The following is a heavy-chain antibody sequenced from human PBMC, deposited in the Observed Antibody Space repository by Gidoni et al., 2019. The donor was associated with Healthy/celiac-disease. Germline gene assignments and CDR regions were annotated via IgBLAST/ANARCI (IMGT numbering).Heavy chain of an antibody. Sequence: QVKLVESGGGVVQPGRALRLSCAASGFTLRSYGMPWVRQAPGKGLEWVAVIWYDGSNKYYADSVKGRFTISRDNSKNTLYLQMNSLRAEDTAVYYCARDSHGGLGVYFDYWGQGTLVTVSS. CDR1: GFTLRSYG. D-gene: IGHD3-10*01. CDR2: IWYDGSNK. J-gene: IGHJ4*02. CDR3: ARDSHGGLGVYFDY. V-gene: IGHV3-33*01.